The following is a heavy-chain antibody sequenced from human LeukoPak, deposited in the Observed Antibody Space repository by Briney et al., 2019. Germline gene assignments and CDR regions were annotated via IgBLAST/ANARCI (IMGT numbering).Heavy chain of an antibody. D-gene: IGHD3-10*01. Sequence: PVGSLRLSCAASGFTVSSNYMSWVRQAPGQGLEWVSVIYSGGSTYYADSVKSRFTISRDNSKNTLYLQMNSLRAEDTAVYYCASGSGSYRTPYYYMDVWGTGTTFTVSS. CDR3: ASGSGSYRTPYYYMDV. V-gene: IGHV3-53*01. CDR1: GFTVSSNY. J-gene: IGHJ6*03. CDR2: IYSGGST.